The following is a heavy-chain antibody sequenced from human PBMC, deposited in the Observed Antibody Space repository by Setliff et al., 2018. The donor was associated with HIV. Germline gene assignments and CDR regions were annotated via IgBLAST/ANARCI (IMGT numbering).Heavy chain of an antibody. CDR2: INWNGASK. CDR1: GFSFDDYG. Sequence: PGGSLRLSCVASGFSFDDYGMSWVRQAPGKGLEWVSGINWNGASKGYADSVKGRFTISRDNAKNSLYLLMSSLRAEDTALYHCARDPGMATTYGGDYYYYGLDVWGQGTTVTVSS. D-gene: IGHD5-12*01. CDR3: ARDPGMATTYGGDYYYYGLDV. V-gene: IGHV3-20*01. J-gene: IGHJ6*02.